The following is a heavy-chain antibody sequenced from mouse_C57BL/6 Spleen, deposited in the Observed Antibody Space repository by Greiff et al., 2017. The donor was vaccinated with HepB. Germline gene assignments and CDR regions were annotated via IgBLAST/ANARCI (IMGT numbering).Heavy chain of an antibody. Sequence: EVKVVESGGGLVQPGGSLKLSCAASGFTFSDYYMYWVRQTPEKRLEWVAYISNGGGSTYYPDTVKGRFTISRDNAKNTLYLQMSRLKSEDTAMYYCARHLWVRGYFDVWGTGTTVTVSS. J-gene: IGHJ1*03. V-gene: IGHV5-12*01. CDR2: ISNGGGST. CDR3: ARHLWVRGYFDV. CDR1: GFTFSDYY.